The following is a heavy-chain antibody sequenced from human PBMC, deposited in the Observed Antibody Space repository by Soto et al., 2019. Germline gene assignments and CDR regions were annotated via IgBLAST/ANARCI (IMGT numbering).Heavy chain of an antibody. CDR3: VKNSGWFNT. J-gene: IGHJ5*02. CDR1: GFTFVTTD. D-gene: IGHD3-10*01. Sequence: QLLQSGGGLVQPGGSLTLSCAASGFTFVTTDMSWVRQAPGEGLEWVSTIDGSGGITYYADSVKGRFTLSRDNSRNTVYLQMNSLRGDDTALYYCVKNSGWFNTWGKGALVTVSS. CDR2: IDGSGGIT. V-gene: IGHV3-23*01.